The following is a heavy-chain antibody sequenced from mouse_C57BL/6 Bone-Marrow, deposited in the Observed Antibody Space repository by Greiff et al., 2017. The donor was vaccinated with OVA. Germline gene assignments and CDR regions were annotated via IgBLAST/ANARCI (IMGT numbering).Heavy chain of an antibody. CDR3: ARRSNYQFDY. Sequence: VQLQQSGPELVKPGASVKISCKASGYTFTDYYMNWVKQSHGKSLEWIGDINPNNGGTSYNQKFKGKATLTVDKSSSTAYMELRSLTSEDSAVYYCARRSNYQFDYWGQGTTLTVSS. CDR1: GYTFTDYY. CDR2: INPNNGGT. D-gene: IGHD2-5*01. V-gene: IGHV1-26*01. J-gene: IGHJ2*01.